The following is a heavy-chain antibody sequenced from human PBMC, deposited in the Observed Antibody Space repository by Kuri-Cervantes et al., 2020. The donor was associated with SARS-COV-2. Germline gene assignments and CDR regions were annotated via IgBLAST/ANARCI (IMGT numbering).Heavy chain of an antibody. CDR3: TRGRGPFWDIDAFDI. J-gene: IGHJ3*02. CDR2: IYQSGST. Sequence: SQTLSLTCAVSGYSIRSAYYWGWIRQPPGKGLEWIGTIYQSGSTYYNPSLKSLVTISVDTSKNQFSLKLSSVTAADTAVYYCTRGRGPFWDIDAFDIWGQGTMVTVSS. V-gene: IGHV4-38-2*01. D-gene: IGHD3-3*01. CDR1: GYSIRSAYY.